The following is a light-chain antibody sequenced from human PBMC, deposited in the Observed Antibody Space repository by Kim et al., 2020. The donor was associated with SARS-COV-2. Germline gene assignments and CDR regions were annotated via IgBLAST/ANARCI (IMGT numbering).Light chain of an antibody. Sequence: ASVGDRVTITCRASQGVKDDLAWYQQKPGMAPKRLVYAASTLQSGVPSRFSGSGYGTEFTLTISSLQPEDFATYYCLQHNTYPFTFGPGTKVDIK. CDR1: QGVKDD. V-gene: IGKV1-17*01. CDR3: LQHNTYPFT. J-gene: IGKJ3*01. CDR2: AAS.